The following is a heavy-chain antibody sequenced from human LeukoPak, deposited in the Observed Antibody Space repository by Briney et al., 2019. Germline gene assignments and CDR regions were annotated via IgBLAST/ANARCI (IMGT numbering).Heavy chain of an antibody. D-gene: IGHD5-18*01. CDR3: ASIRRGYSYGKDY. J-gene: IGHJ4*02. CDR1: GGSFSGYY. CDR2: INHSGST. V-gene: IGHV4-34*01. Sequence: SSETLSLTCAVYGGSFSGYYWSWIRQPPGKGLEWIGEINHSGSTNYNPSLKSRVTISVDTSKNQFSLKLSSVTAADTAVYYCASIRRGYSYGKDYWGQGTLVTVSS.